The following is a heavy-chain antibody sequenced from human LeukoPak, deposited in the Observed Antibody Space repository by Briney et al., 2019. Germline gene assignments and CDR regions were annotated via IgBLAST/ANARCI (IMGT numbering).Heavy chain of an antibody. CDR3: AREHSSGYYFDAFDI. D-gene: IGHD3-22*01. CDR2: IIPNSGVT. V-gene: IGHV1-2*02. J-gene: IGHJ3*02. CDR1: GGTFSSYA. Sequence: ASVKVSCKASGGTFSSYAISWVRQAPGQGLEWMGGIIPNSGVTNYAQKFQGSQGRVTMTRDTSISTAYMELSSLRSDDTAVYYCAREHSSGYYFDAFDIWGQGTMVTVSS.